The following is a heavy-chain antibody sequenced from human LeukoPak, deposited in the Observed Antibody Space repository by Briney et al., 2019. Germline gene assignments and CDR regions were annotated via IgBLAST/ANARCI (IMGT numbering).Heavy chain of an antibody. D-gene: IGHD4-23*01. J-gene: IGHJ4*02. Sequence: GGSLRLSCAASGFTFSSNHLSWVRQAPGKGLEWVSVIYSTGSTYYAESVKGRFTISRDNSKNTLYLQMNSLRAEDTAVYYCASGALRWGGDYWGQGTLVTVSP. CDR1: GFTFSSNH. CDR3: ASGALRWGGDY. V-gene: IGHV3-53*01. CDR2: IYSTGST.